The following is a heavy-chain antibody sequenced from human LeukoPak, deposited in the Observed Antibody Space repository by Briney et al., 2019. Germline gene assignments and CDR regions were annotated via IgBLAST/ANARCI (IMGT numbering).Heavy chain of an antibody. CDR1: GFTFSSYA. Sequence: GGSLRLSCATSGFTFSSYAMNWVRQAPGKGLEWVSAISGSGGDTYYADSAKGRFTISRDNSKNTLYLQMNSLRAEDTAVYYCAKPRDTTVVPARGHYAMDVWGRGTMVTVSS. V-gene: IGHV3-23*01. CDR2: ISGSGGDT. D-gene: IGHD2-2*01. J-gene: IGHJ3*01. CDR3: AKPRDTTVVPARGHYAMDV.